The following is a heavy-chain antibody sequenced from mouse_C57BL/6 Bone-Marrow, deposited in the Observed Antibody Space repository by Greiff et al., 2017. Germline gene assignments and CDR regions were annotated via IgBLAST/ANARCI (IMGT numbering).Heavy chain of an antibody. CDR3: AACITTVVAPYYYAMDY. J-gene: IGHJ4*01. Sequence: QVQLQQSGAELARPGASVKLSCKASGYTFTSYGISWVKQRTGQGLEWIGEIYPRSGNTYYNEKFKGKATLTADKSSSTAYMELRSLTSEDSAVYFCAACITTVVAPYYYAMDYWGQGTSVTVSS. D-gene: IGHD1-1*01. CDR1: GYTFTSYG. CDR2: IYPRSGNT. V-gene: IGHV1-81*01.